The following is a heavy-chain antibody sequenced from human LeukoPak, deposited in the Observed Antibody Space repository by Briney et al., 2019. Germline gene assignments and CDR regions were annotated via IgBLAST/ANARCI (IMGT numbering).Heavy chain of an antibody. CDR2: IYYSGST. CDR3: ARHRGYSGYVDY. Sequence: SETLSLTCTVSGGSISSYYWSWIRQPPGKGLEWIGYIYYSGSTNYNPSLKSRVTISVDTSKNQFSLKQSSVTAADTAVYYCARHRGYSGYVDYWGQGTLVTVSS. V-gene: IGHV4-59*08. D-gene: IGHD5-12*01. CDR1: GGSISSYY. J-gene: IGHJ4*02.